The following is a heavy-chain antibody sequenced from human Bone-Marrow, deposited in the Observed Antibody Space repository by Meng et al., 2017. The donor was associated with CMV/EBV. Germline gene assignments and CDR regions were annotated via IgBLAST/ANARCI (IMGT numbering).Heavy chain of an antibody. CDR2: MNPNSGNT. J-gene: IGHJ6*02. CDR1: GYTFTSYD. Sequence: ASVKVSCKASGYTFTSYDINRVRQATGQGLEWMGWMNPNSGNTGYAQKFQGRVTITRNTSISTAYMELSSLRSEDTAVYYCARGDPGWGSSSWFYYYYGMDVWGQGTTVTVPS. CDR3: ARGDPGWGSSSWFYYYYGMDV. V-gene: IGHV1-8*03. D-gene: IGHD6-13*01.